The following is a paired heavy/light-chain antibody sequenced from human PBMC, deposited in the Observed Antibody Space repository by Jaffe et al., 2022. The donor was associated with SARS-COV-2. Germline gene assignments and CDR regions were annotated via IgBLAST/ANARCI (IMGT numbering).Heavy chain of an antibody. D-gene: IGHD1-26*01. V-gene: IGHV3-74*01. Sequence: EVQLVESGGGLVQPGGSLRLSCAASGFTFSSHWMHWVRQAPGKGLVWVSRINSDGSSTTYADSVKGRFTISRDNAKNTLYLQMNSLRVDDTAVYHCARSSFRGEPTPLDYWGQGTLVTASS. CDR2: INSDGSST. CDR3: ARSSFRGEPTPLDY. CDR1: GFTFSSHW. J-gene: IGHJ4*02.
Light chain of an antibody. CDR1: QSLLHSNGYNY. V-gene: IGKV2-28*01. Sequence: DIVMTQSPLSLPVTPGEPASISCRSSQSLLHSNGYNYLDWYLQKPGQSPQLLIYLGSNRASGVPDRFSGSGSGTDFTLKISRVEAEDVGVYYCMQTLQTPPTFGQGTKVEIK. J-gene: IGKJ1*01. CDR2: LGS. CDR3: MQTLQTPPT.